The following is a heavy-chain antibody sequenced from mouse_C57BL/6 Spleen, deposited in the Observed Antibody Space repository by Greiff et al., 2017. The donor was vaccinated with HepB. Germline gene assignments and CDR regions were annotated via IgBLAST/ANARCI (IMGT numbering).Heavy chain of an antibody. CDR3: ARETLYGSSSYYYAMDY. Sequence: QVQLQQPGAELVKPGASVKLSCKASGYTFTSYWMHWVKQRPGQGLEWIGMIHPNSGSTNYNEKFKSKATLTVDKSSSTAYMQLSSLTSEDSAVYYCARETLYGSSSYYYAMDYWGQGTSVTVSS. J-gene: IGHJ4*01. V-gene: IGHV1-64*01. CDR1: GYTFTSYW. D-gene: IGHD1-1*01. CDR2: IHPNSGST.